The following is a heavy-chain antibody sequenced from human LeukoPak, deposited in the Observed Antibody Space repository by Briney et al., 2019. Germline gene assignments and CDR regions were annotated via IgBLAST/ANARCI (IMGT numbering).Heavy chain of an antibody. CDR3: AGSDITIFPPRPLQYYFDY. Sequence: SVKVSCKASGGTFSSNAISWVRQAAGQGLERMGGIIPIFGTANYAQKFQGRVTITADESTSTAYMELSSLRSEDTAVYYCAGSDITIFPPRPLQYYFDYWGQGTLVTVSS. CDR2: IIPIFGTA. CDR1: GGTFSSNA. V-gene: IGHV1-69*13. D-gene: IGHD3-3*01. J-gene: IGHJ4*02.